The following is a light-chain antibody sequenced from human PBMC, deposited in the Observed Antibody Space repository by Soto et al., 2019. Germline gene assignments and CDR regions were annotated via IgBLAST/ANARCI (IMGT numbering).Light chain of an antibody. Sequence: DIQMTQSPSSLSASVGDRVTITCRASQSISSHLNWYQQKPGKAPKLLIYAASSLQSGVPSRFSGSGSRTDMTLTISSLQPEDFATYYCQQSYSTPFTFGPGTKVDIK. V-gene: IGKV1-39*01. J-gene: IGKJ3*01. CDR2: AAS. CDR3: QQSYSTPFT. CDR1: QSISSH.